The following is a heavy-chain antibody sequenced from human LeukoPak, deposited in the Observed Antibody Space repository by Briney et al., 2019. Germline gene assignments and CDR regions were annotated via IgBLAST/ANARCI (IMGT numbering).Heavy chain of an antibody. CDR1: GGSISSYY. D-gene: IGHD3-9*01. CDR2: IYYSGST. Sequence: SETLSLTCIVSGGSISSYYWSWIRQPPGKGLEWIGYIYYSGSTNYNPSLKSRVTISVDTSKNQFSLKLSSVTAADTAVYYCARSRYFDYKSLDYWGQGTLVTVSS. J-gene: IGHJ4*02. CDR3: ARSRYFDYKSLDY. V-gene: IGHV4-59*01.